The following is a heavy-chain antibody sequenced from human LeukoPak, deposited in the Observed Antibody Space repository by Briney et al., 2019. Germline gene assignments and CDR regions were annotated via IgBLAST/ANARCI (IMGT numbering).Heavy chain of an antibody. CDR3: XXXXXXXAAGHWYFDL. Sequence: SETLSLTCTVSGGSVSSYYWSWIRQSPGKGLEWIGYIYYSGSTNYNPSLKSRVTISGDTSKNQFSLKLSSVTAADTAVYYCXXXXXXXAAGHWYFDLWGRGTLVTVSS. J-gene: IGHJ2*01. CDR1: GGSVSSYY. CDR2: IYYSGST. V-gene: IGHV4-59*02. D-gene: IGHD6-13*01.